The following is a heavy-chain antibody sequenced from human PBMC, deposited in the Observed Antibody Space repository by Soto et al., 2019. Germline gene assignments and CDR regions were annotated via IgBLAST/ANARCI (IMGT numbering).Heavy chain of an antibody. CDR2: ISGSGGTT. Sequence: PGGSLRLACAAAGFGFSSYAMRWVRQAPGKGLEWVSAISGSGGTTYYADSVKGRFTISRDNSKNTLYLQMTSLRAEHTAVYHRPKVVAYSSRGWFDPWGQGTLVTVSS. V-gene: IGHV3-23*01. CDR3: PKVVAYSSRGWFDP. D-gene: IGHD6-13*01. CDR1: GFGFSSYA. J-gene: IGHJ5*02.